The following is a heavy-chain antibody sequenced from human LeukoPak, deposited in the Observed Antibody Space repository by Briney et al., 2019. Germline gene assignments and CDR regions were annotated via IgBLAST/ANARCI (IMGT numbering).Heavy chain of an antibody. CDR1: ELTSSTSW. Sequence: QAGGSLRLSCAASELTSSTSWMSWVRQAPGKGLEWVAQTKQDGSEKYYVDSVKGRITTSRDKNSLFLQMNSVRAEDTAVYYCVGWGISGITNHWGQGTLVTVSS. D-gene: IGHD1-7*01. CDR2: TKQDGSEK. CDR3: VGWGISGITNH. V-gene: IGHV3-7*01. J-gene: IGHJ4*02.